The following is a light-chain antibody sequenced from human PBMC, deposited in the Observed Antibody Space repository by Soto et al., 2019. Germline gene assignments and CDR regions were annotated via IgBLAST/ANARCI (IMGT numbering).Light chain of an antibody. CDR1: SSDVGGYNY. V-gene: IGLV2-14*01. CDR3: SSYTSRSLYV. CDR2: EVS. J-gene: IGLJ1*01. Sequence: QSALTQPASVSGSPGQSITISCTGTSSDVGGYNYVSWYQQHPGKATKLMIYEVSNRPSGVSHRFCGSNSANTSSLTISGLQDEEEADYYCSSYTSRSLYVFGTGTKLTVL.